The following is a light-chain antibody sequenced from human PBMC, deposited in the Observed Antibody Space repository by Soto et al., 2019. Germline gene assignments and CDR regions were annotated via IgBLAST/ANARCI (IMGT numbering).Light chain of an antibody. J-gene: IGKJ1*01. Sequence: EIVMTQSPATLSVSPGERATLSCRSSQSVSSNLAWYQHKPGQAPRLLIYDASTSATGIPARFSGSVSGTEFTLSINSLKTEDFAVYYCHHYNAWWTFGLENEVEVK. CDR2: DAS. CDR1: QSVSSN. V-gene: IGKV3-15*01. CDR3: HHYNAWWT.